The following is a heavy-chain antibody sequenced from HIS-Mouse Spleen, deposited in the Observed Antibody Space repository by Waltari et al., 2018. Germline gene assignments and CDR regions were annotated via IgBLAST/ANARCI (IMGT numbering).Heavy chain of an antibody. J-gene: IGHJ2*01. D-gene: IGHD6-13*01. CDR3: AREIPYSSSWYDWYFDL. V-gene: IGHV4-39*07. Sequence: QLQLQESGPGLVKPSETLSLTCTVSGGSISSSSSYWAWVRQPPGKGLEWIGSIYYSGSTNYNQPLKSRVTISVDTSKNQFSLKRSSVTAADTAVYYCAREIPYSSSWYDWYFDLWGRGTLVTVSS. CDR1: GGSISSSSSY. CDR2: IYYSGST.